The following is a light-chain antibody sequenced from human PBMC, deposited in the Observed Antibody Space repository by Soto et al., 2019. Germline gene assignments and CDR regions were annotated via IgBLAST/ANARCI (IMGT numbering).Light chain of an antibody. CDR3: SSYTSSSTSG. CDR1: SSDVGGYNY. CDR2: DVS. J-gene: IGLJ2*01. Sequence: QSALTQPASVSGSPGQSITISRTGTSSDVGGYNYVSWYQQHPGKAPKLMIYDVSNRPSGVSNRFSGSKSGNTASLTISGLQAEDEADYYCSSYTSSSTSGFGGGTKLTVL. V-gene: IGLV2-14*01.